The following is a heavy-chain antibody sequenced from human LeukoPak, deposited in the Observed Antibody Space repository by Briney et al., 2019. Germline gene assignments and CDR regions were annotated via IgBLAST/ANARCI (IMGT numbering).Heavy chain of an antibody. V-gene: IGHV3-11*01. D-gene: IGHD4-23*01. CDR1: GFTFTGYY. Sequence: GGCLRLSCAASGFTFTGYYMSWIRQAPGKGLEWVSYNSSSGSTIYYADSVKGRFTISRDNAKNSLYLQMNSLRAEDTAVYYCASDNYGGNPSWGQGTLVTVSS. CDR3: ASDNYGGNPS. J-gene: IGHJ4*02. CDR2: NSSSGSTI.